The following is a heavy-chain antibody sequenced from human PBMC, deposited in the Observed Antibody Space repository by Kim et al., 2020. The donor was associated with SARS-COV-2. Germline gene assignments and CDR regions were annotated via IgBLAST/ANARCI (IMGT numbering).Heavy chain of an antibody. CDR3: ARDPRYSSSWYHYYYGMDV. CDR1: GFTFSSYW. V-gene: IGHV3-7*03. D-gene: IGHD6-13*01. J-gene: IGHJ6*02. Sequence: GGSLRLSCAASGFTFSSYWMSWVRQAPGKGLEWVANIKQDGSEKYYVDSVKGRFTISRDNAKNSLYLQMNSLRAEDTAVYYCARDPRYSSSWYHYYYGMDVWGQGTTVTVSS. CDR2: IKQDGSEK.